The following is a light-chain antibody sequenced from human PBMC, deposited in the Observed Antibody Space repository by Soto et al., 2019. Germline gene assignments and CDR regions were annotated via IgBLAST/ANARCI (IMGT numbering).Light chain of an antibody. CDR1: SSNIGTNT. CDR3: ATWDDSLNGPV. CDR2: SND. V-gene: IGLV1-44*01. J-gene: IGLJ3*02. Sequence: QPVLTQPPSASATPGQRVTISCSGSSSNIGTNTVNWYQQLPGTAPKLLIYSNDHRPSGVPDRFSGSKSGTSASLAISGLQSEDEADYSCATWDDSLNGPVFGGGTKLTVL.